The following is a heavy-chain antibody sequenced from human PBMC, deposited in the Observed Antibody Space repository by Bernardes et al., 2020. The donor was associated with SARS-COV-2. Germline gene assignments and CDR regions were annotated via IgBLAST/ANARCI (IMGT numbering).Heavy chain of an antibody. CDR3: ARAGPDCSSTSCYTAYYGMDV. J-gene: IGHJ6*02. V-gene: IGHV1-46*01. D-gene: IGHD2-2*02. CDR2: INPSGGST. Sequence: ASVKVSCKASGYTFTSYYMHWVRQAPGQGLEWMGIINPSGGSTSYAQKFQGRVTMTRDTSTSTVYMELSSLRSEDTAVYYCARAGPDCSSTSCYTAYYGMDVWGQGTTVTVSS. CDR1: GYTFTSYY.